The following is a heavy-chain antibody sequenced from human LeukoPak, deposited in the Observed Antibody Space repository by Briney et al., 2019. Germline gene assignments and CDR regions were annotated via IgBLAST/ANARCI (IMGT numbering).Heavy chain of an antibody. J-gene: IGHJ4*02. D-gene: IGHD6-19*01. V-gene: IGHV3-11*01. Sequence: GGSLRLSCAASGFTLNDYYMSWIRQAPGKGREWVSDVGSSDNRISYADSVKGRFTISRDIAKNSLYLQVNSLRAEDTAVYYCAREIVAGTFDSWGQGTLVTVSS. CDR2: VGSSDNRI. CDR1: GFTLNDYY. CDR3: AREIVAGTFDS.